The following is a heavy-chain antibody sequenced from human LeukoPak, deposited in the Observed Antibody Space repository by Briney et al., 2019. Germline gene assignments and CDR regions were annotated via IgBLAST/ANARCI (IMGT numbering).Heavy chain of an antibody. D-gene: IGHD3-10*01. CDR2: IYYSGST. CDR3: ARHRRGDPFDY. V-gene: IGHV4-61*01. Sequence: SETLSLTCTVSGGSVSSGSYYWSWIRQPPGKGLEWNGYIYYSGSTNYNPSLKSRVTISVDTSKNQFSLKLSSVTAADTAVYYCARHRRGDPFDYWGQGTLVTVSS. CDR1: GGSVSSGSYY. J-gene: IGHJ4*02.